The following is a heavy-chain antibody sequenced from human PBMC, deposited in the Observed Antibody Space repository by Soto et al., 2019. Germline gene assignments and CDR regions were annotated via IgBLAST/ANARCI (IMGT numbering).Heavy chain of an antibody. Sequence: GESLKISCKGSGYSFTSYWIGWVRQMPGKGLEWMGIIYPGDSDTRYSPSFQGQVTISADKSISTSYLQWRSLKASDTAMYYCARRYYYDSSGYVYYFDYWGQGTLVTVSS. J-gene: IGHJ4*02. V-gene: IGHV5-51*01. D-gene: IGHD3-22*01. CDR3: ARRYYYDSSGYVYYFDY. CDR1: GYSFTSYW. CDR2: IYPGDSDT.